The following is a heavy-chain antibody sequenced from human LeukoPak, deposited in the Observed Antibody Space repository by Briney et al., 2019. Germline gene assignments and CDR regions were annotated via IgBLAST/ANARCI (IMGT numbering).Heavy chain of an antibody. J-gene: IGHJ4*02. CDR3: ARDDGPTYDFWSGYPYY. D-gene: IGHD3-3*01. V-gene: IGHV4-30-2*01. CDR2: IYPRGST. CDR1: GGSISSGSYS. Sequence: PSETLSLTCAVSGGSISSGSYSWSWIRQPPGKGLEWIGYIYPRGSTYYNPSLKSRVILSLDKSANQFSLKLSSVTAADTAVYYCARDDGPTYDFWSGYPYYWGQGTLVTVSS.